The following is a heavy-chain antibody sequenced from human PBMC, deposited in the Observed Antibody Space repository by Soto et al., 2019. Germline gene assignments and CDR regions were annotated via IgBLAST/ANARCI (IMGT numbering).Heavy chain of an antibody. Sequence: EVQLVESGGDLVQPGGSLRLSCAASGFTFSSLWMTWVRQAPGKGLECVANIKEDGSVKYYVDSVKGRFTISRDNAKNSLYLQMVGLRAEDTAVYYCGRATRSPDFRGQGTLVTVSS. CDR3: GRATRSPDF. V-gene: IGHV3-7*05. J-gene: IGHJ4*02. CDR2: IKEDGSVK. CDR1: GFTFSSLW.